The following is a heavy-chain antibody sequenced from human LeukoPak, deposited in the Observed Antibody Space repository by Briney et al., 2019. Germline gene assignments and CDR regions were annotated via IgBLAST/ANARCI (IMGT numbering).Heavy chain of an antibody. CDR3: ARGNIVVVPAAINLYYYYYMDV. D-gene: IGHD2-2*02. J-gene: IGHJ6*03. CDR1: GVSISTGSYF. CDR2: IYYSGST. Sequence: SETLSLTCNVSGVSISTGSYFWGWIRQPPGKGLEWIGSIYYSGSTYYNPSLKSRVTISVDTSKNQFSLKLSSVTAADTAVYYCARGNIVVVPAAINLYYYYYMDVWGKGTAVTVSS. V-gene: IGHV4-39*07.